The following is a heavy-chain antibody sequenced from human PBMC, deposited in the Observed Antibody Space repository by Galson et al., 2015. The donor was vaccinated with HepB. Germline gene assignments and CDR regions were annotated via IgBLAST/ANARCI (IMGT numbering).Heavy chain of an antibody. V-gene: IGHV6-1*01. D-gene: IGHD6-13*01. CDR3: AREPGIAAAGRGGNWFDP. CDR2: TYYRSKWYN. J-gene: IGHJ5*02. CDR1: EDSVSSNSAA. Sequence: CAISEDSVSSNSAAWNWIRQSPSRGLEWLGRTYYRSKWYNDYAVSVKSRVTINPDTSKNQFSLQLNSVTPEDTAVYYCAREPGIAAAGRGGNWFDPWGQGTLVTVSS.